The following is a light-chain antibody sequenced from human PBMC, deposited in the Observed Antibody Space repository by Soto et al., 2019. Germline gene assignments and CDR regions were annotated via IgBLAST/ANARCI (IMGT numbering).Light chain of an antibody. CDR2: DVS. Sequence: QSVLTQPPSVSGAPGQSVTISCSGTIDDVTAYYRVSWYQQTPGTAPKLMIYDVSNRPSGVPDRFSGSRSANTASLTISGPEAEDEGDYHSSVYTRTGTYVFGTGTKLTVL. CDR1: IDDVTAYYR. CDR3: SVYTRTGTYV. V-gene: IGLV2-18*01. J-gene: IGLJ1*01.